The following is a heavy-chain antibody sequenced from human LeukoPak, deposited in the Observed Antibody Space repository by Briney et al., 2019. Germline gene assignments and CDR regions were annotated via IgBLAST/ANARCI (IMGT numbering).Heavy chain of an antibody. CDR1: GGSISSSSYY. CDR2: IYYSGSA. D-gene: IGHD6-19*01. V-gene: IGHV4-39*07. Sequence: KTSETLSLTCTVSGGSISSSSYYWGWIRQPPGEGLEWIGSIYYSGSAYSNPSLRSRVSISVDTSKNQFSLKLSSVTAADTAVYYCAREDSSGWIFDYWGQGTLVTVSS. J-gene: IGHJ4*02. CDR3: AREDSSGWIFDY.